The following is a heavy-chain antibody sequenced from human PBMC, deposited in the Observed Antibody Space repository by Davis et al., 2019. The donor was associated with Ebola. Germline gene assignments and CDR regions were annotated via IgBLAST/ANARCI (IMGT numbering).Heavy chain of an antibody. J-gene: IGHJ6*04. CDR1: GATISSGSYY. CDR2: IYYSGRT. D-gene: IGHD3-16*01. CDR3: ARLFGGDLYYYGMDV. V-gene: IGHV4-39*07. Sequence: SETLSLTCTVSGATISSGSYYWAWIRQPPGKGLEWIGTIYYSGRTYYNPSLKSRVTISVDTSKNQFSLKLSSVTAADTAVYYCARLFGGDLYYYGMDVWGKGTTVTVSS.